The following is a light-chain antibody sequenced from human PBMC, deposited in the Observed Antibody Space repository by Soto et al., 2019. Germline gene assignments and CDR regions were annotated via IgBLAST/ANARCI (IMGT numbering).Light chain of an antibody. Sequence: DIQMTQSPSTLSASVGDRVTITCRASQSISTWLAWYQHKPGKAPKLLIYDASSLENGVPSTFSGSGSGTEFALTISSLQPDDFATYYCQQYESFSWTFGQATKVEIK. CDR3: QQYESFSWT. CDR2: DAS. J-gene: IGKJ1*01. CDR1: QSISTW. V-gene: IGKV1-5*01.